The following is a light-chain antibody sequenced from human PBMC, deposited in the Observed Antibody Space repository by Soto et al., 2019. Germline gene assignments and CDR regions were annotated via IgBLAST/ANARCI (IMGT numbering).Light chain of an antibody. Sequence: QSVLTQPASVSGSPGQSITISCTGTSSDVVTYNLVSWYQQHPGKAPKLMIYEGSKRPSGVSNRFSGSKSGNTASLTISGLQAEDEADYYCCSYAGISTFVVFGGGTKLAVL. J-gene: IGLJ2*01. CDR2: EGS. V-gene: IGLV2-23*03. CDR1: SSDVVTYNL. CDR3: CSYAGISTFVV.